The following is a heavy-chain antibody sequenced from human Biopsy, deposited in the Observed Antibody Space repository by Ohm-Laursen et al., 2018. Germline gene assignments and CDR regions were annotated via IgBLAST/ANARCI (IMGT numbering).Heavy chain of an antibody. CDR2: IFNSANT. CDR1: GGSISSGGSF. CDR3: ARGDYFDSNGYFWFDP. D-gene: IGHD3-22*01. Sequence: SLTLSLTCTVSGGSISSGGSFWSWIRQRPGKGLERIGYIFNSANTYYNPSLKNLITISGDTSKNQFSLKLNSVTAADTAVYYCARGDYFDSNGYFWFDPWGQGTLVTVSS. V-gene: IGHV4-31*01. J-gene: IGHJ5*02.